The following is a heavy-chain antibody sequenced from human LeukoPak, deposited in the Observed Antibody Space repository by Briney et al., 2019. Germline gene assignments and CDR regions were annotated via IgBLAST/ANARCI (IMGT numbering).Heavy chain of an antibody. CDR2: IRSKAYGGTT. V-gene: IGHV3-49*04. Sequence: GGSLRLSCAASGFTFSSYSMNWVRQAPGKGLEWVGFIRSKAYGGTTEYAASVKGRFTISRDDSKSIAYLQMNSLKTEDTAVYYCTRGGERIVGALFDYWGQGTLVTVSS. CDR1: GFTFSSYS. D-gene: IGHD1-26*01. J-gene: IGHJ4*02. CDR3: TRGGERIVGALFDY.